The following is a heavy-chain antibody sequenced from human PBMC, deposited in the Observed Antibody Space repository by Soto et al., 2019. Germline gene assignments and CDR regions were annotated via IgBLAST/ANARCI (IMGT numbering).Heavy chain of an antibody. CDR3: ARGDCSSTSCYSIPDY. CDR2: IYYSGST. Sequence: SETLSLTCTVSGGSISSYYWSWIRQPPGKGLEWIGYIYYSGSTNYNPSLKSRVTISVDTSKNQFSLKLSSVTAADTAVYYCARGDCSSTSCYSIPDYWGQGTLVTVSS. V-gene: IGHV4-59*01. J-gene: IGHJ4*02. D-gene: IGHD2-2*01. CDR1: GGSISSYY.